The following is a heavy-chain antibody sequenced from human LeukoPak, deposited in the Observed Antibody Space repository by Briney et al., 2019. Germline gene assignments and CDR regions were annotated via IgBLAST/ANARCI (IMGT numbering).Heavy chain of an antibody. CDR3: ARGIYCSSTSCYYYFDY. CDR1: GGSISSYY. Sequence: PSETLSLTCTVSGGSISSYYWSWIRQPPGKGLEWIGYIHSSGSTNYNPSLKSRLTISVDTSKNQFSLKLSSVTAADTAVYYCARGIYCSSTSCYYYFDYWGQGTLVTVSS. CDR2: IHSSGST. V-gene: IGHV4-59*01. D-gene: IGHD2-2*01. J-gene: IGHJ4*02.